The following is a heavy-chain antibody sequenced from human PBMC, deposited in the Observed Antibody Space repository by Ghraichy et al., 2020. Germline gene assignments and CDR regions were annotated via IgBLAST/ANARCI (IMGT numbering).Heavy chain of an antibody. J-gene: IGHJ4*02. V-gene: IGHV3-43*01. CDR2: ISWDGGST. CDR3: AKGCSGGSCYVDY. CDR1: GFTFDDYT. D-gene: IGHD2-15*01. Sequence: GESLNISCAASGFTFDDYTMHWVRQAPGKGLEWVSLISWDGGSTYYADSVKGRFTISRDNSKNSLYLQMNSLRTEDTALYYCAKGCSGGSCYVDYWGQGTLVTVSS.